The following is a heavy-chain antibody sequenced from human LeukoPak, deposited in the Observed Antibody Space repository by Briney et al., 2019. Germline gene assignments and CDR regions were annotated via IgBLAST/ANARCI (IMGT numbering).Heavy chain of an antibody. Sequence: PSETLSLTCTVSGGSISSSSYYWGWIRQPPGKGLEWIGSIYYSGSTYYNPSLKSRVTISVDTSKNQFSLKLSSVTAADTAVYYCARGVDRYYYGSGSYYYMDVWGKGTTVAVSS. CDR2: IYYSGST. J-gene: IGHJ6*03. D-gene: IGHD3-10*01. CDR1: GGSISSSSYY. V-gene: IGHV4-39*07. CDR3: ARGVDRYYYGSGSYYYMDV.